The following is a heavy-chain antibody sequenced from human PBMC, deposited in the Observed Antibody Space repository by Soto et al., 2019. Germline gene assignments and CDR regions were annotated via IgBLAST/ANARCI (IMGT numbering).Heavy chain of an antibody. Sequence: SETLSLTCAVYGGSFSGYYWSWIRQPPGKGLEWIGEINHSGSTNYNPSLKSRVTISVDTSKNQFSLKLSSVTAADTAVYYCARGYKGVVVPAARFTWFDPWGQGTLVTVSS. V-gene: IGHV4-34*01. J-gene: IGHJ5*02. CDR3: ARGYKGVVVPAARFTWFDP. CDR1: GGSFSGYY. CDR2: INHSGST. D-gene: IGHD2-2*01.